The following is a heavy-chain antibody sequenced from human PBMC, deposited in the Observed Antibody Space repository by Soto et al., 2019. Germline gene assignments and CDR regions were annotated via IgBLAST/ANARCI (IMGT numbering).Heavy chain of an antibody. V-gene: IGHV3-23*01. CDR1: GFTFSSYA. CDR2: ISGSGDST. Sequence: PGGSLRLSCAASGFTFSSYAMSWVRQAPGKGLEWVSGISGSGDSTYFADSVKGRFTISRDNSKNTLYLQMNSLRAEDTALYYCAKDRRAYCSGGSCCTLDYWGQGTLVTVSS. CDR3: AKDRRAYCSGGSCCTLDY. D-gene: IGHD2-15*01. J-gene: IGHJ4*02.